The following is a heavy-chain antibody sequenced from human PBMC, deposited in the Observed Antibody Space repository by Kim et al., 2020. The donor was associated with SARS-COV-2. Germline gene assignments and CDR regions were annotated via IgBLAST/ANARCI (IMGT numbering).Heavy chain of an antibody. J-gene: IGHJ4*02. V-gene: IGHV3-64D*06. D-gene: IGHD3-9*01. CDR3: VKNYDILTGYYVDY. Sequence: ADSVKDRLTTSRENSKNTLYLQMSSLRAEDTAVYYCVKNYDILTGYYVDYWGQGTLVTVSS.